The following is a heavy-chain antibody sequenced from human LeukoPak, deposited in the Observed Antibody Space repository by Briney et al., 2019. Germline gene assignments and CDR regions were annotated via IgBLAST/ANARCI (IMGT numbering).Heavy chain of an antibody. CDR2: IIPIFGTA. V-gene: IGHV1-69*05. J-gene: IGHJ5*02. CDR1: GGTFSSYA. Sequence: ASVKVSCKASGGTFSSYAISWVRQAPGQGLEWMGGIIPIFGTANYAQKLQGRVTMTTDTSTSTAYMELRSLRSDDTAVYYRARDWRWFDPWGQGTLVTVSS. CDR3: ARDWRWFDP.